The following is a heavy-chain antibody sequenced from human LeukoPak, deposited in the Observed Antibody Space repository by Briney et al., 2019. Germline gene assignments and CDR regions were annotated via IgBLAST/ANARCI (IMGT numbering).Heavy chain of an antibody. V-gene: IGHV4-34*01. CDR1: GGSFSGYY. J-gene: IGHJ4*02. CDR3: AGGREITVTYFDY. D-gene: IGHD4-17*01. Sequence: SETLSLTCAVYGGSFSGYYWSWIRQPPGKGLDWIGEINHSGSTNYNPSLKSRVTISVDTSKNQFSLKLSSVTAADTAVYYCAGGREITVTYFDYWGQGTLVTVSS. CDR2: INHSGST.